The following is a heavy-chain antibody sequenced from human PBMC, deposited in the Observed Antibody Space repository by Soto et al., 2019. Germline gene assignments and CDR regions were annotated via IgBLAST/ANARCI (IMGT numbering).Heavy chain of an antibody. V-gene: IGHV1-2*02. Sequence: ASVKVSCKASGYTFTGYYMHWVRQAPGQGLEWMGWINPNSGGTNYAQKFQGRVTMTRDTSISTAYMELSRLRSDDTAVYYCARERAAGYYYYGMDVWGQGTTVTVSS. J-gene: IGHJ6*02. CDR1: GYTFTGYY. CDR2: INPNSGGT. D-gene: IGHD6-13*01. CDR3: ARERAAGYYYYGMDV.